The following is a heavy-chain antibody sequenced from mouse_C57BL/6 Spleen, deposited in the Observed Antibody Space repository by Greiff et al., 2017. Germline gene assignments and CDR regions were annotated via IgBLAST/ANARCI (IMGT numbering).Heavy chain of an antibody. J-gene: IGHJ2*01. Sequence: QVQLQQPGAELVRPGSSVKLSCKASGYTFTSYWMHWVKQRPIQGLEWIGNIDPSDSETHYNQKFKDKATLTVDKSSSTAYMQLSSLTSEDSAVYYCARSYYSNYEGFDYWGQGTTLTVSS. CDR1: GYTFTSYW. CDR3: ARSYYSNYEGFDY. CDR2: IDPSDSET. V-gene: IGHV1-52*01. D-gene: IGHD2-5*01.